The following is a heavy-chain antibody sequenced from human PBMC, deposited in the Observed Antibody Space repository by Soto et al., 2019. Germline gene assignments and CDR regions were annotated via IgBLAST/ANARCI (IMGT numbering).Heavy chain of an antibody. Sequence: QVQLQESGPGLVKPSQTLSLTCTVSGGSMSSGGYYWRWISQHPGKGLEWIGYIYYSGSTYYNPSLKSRVTISVDTSKNQFSLKLSSVTAADTAVYYCARAAYNWNDDCVLFDYWGQGTLVTVSS. CDR1: GGSMSSGGYY. D-gene: IGHD1-1*01. CDR2: IYYSGST. V-gene: IGHV4-31*03. CDR3: ARAAYNWNDDCVLFDY. J-gene: IGHJ4*02.